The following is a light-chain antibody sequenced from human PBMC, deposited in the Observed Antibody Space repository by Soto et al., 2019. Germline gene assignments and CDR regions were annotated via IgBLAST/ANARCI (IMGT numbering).Light chain of an antibody. V-gene: IGKV1-9*01. Sequence: IQLTQSPSSLSASVGDRVSITCRASQDIKTYLAWYQQKQGKSPKLLISGTFTLQSGVPSRFNGSGSGTDFTLTISRLPPEDFATYYCQHLNHYPPFTFGPGTKVDLE. J-gene: IGKJ3*01. CDR2: GTF. CDR1: QDIKTY. CDR3: QHLNHYPPFT.